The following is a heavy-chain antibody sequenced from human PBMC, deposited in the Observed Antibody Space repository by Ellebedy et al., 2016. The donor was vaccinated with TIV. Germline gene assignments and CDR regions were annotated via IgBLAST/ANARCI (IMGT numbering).Heavy chain of an antibody. V-gene: IGHV1-2*02. D-gene: IGHD6-19*01. Sequence: ASVKVSCKASGYTFSSYYMHWVRQAPGQGLEWMGWINPDSGGTNYAQKFQGRVTMTRDTSISTAYMELSRLTSDDAAVYYCARMYSSGWYGIDCWGQGTLVTVSS. CDR1: GYTFSSYY. J-gene: IGHJ4*02. CDR2: INPDSGGT. CDR3: ARMYSSGWYGIDC.